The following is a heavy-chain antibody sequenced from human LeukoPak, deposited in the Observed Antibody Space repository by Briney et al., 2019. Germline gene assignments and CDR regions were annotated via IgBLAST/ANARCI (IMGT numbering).Heavy chain of an antibody. CDR3: ARDLGSGYFDY. D-gene: IGHD3-22*01. CDR1: GGSISSGGYY. CDR2: IYYSGST. J-gene: IGHJ4*02. Sequence: SETLSLTCTVSGGSISSGGYYWSWIRQYPGKGLEWIGYIYYSGSTYYNPSLKSRVTISVDTSKNQFSLKLSSVTAADTAVCYCARDLGSGYFDYWGQGTLVTVSS. V-gene: IGHV4-31*03.